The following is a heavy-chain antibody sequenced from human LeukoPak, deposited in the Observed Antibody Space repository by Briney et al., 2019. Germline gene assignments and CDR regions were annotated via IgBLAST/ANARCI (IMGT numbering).Heavy chain of an antibody. J-gene: IGHJ4*02. CDR1: RGSISGYH. V-gene: IGHV4-59*08. Sequence: KPSETLFLTGTGSRGSISGYHWSWIRQPPGKGLEWVGFIYYSGNTNYNPSLKRRVTISVDTSKNQFSLKLRSVTAADTAVDYCSRQRGSGALIDYWGQGTLVTVSS. CDR2: IYYSGNT. CDR3: SRQRGSGALIDY. D-gene: IGHD6-19*01.